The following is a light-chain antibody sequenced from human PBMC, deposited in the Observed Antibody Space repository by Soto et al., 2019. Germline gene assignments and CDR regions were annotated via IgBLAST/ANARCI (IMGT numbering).Light chain of an antibody. J-gene: IGKJ2*01. CDR3: MQALQTPT. CDR1: QSLLHSNGYNY. V-gene: IGKV2-28*01. Sequence: DIVMTQSPLSLPVTPGEPASISCRSSQSLLHSNGYNYLDWYLQKPGQSPQLLIYLGSNRASGVPDRFRGSGSGTECTLKISRVEAEDVGVYYCMQALQTPTFGQGTKLEIK. CDR2: LGS.